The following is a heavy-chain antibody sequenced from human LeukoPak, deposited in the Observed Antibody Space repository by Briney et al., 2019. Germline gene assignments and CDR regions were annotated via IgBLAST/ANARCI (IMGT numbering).Heavy chain of an antibody. CDR1: GYTFTSYG. Sequence: GASVKVSCKASGYTFTSYGISWVRQAPGQGLEWMVWISAYNGNTNYAKKLQGRVTMTTDTSTSTAYMELRSLRSDDTAVYYCARLLEMGWFDPWGQGTLVTVSS. V-gene: IGHV1-18*01. CDR2: ISAYNGNT. D-gene: IGHD1-1*01. J-gene: IGHJ5*02. CDR3: ARLLEMGWFDP.